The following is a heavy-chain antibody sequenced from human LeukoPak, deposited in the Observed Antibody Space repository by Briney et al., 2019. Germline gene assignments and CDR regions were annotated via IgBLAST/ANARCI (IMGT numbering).Heavy chain of an antibody. D-gene: IGHD3-10*01. Sequence: PGGSLRLSCAASGFTFSSYWMHWVRQAPGKGLVWVSRINSDGSSTSYADSVKGRFTISRDNSKNTLYLQMNSLRAEDTAVYYCAFEGGYYGSGGPGYWGQGTLVTVSS. J-gene: IGHJ4*02. CDR2: INSDGSST. CDR3: AFEGGYYGSGGPGY. V-gene: IGHV3-74*01. CDR1: GFTFSSYW.